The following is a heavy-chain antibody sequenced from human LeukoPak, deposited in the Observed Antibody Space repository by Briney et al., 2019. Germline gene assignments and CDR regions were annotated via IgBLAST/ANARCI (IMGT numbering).Heavy chain of an antibody. CDR3: AKRDYVDSTTYAPLFDY. D-gene: IGHD2/OR15-2a*01. V-gene: IGHV3-43*01. CDR2: STWDGATT. CDR1: GFTLAQYM. J-gene: IGHJ4*02. Sequence: GGSLGLSCAASGFTLAQYMMHWVRQAPGKGLEGVCHSTWDGATTHYADSVKGRFTISRDNSKNTLYLQMNGLRAEDTAVYYCAKRDYVDSTTYAPLFDYWGRGTLVTVSS.